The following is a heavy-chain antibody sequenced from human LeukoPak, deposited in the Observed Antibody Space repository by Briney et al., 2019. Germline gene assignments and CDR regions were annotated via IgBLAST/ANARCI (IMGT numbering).Heavy chain of an antibody. Sequence: PGGSLRLSCAASVFTFSNYAMSWVRQAPGKGLEGVAVVTGSGGDTYCADSVKGRFTISRDNAKNTVYLQMNSLRAEDTAIYYCAKRVSYSSNWYSFDYWGQGTLVTVPS. CDR2: VTGSGGDT. CDR1: VFTFSNYA. J-gene: IGHJ4*02. V-gene: IGHV3-23*01. CDR3: AKRVSYSSNWYSFDY. D-gene: IGHD6-13*01.